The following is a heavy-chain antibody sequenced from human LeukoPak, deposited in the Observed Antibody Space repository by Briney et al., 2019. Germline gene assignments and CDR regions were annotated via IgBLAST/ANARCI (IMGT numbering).Heavy chain of an antibody. J-gene: IGHJ4*02. V-gene: IGHV4-59*08. CDR3: ARGFYDSRGYSNPFDH. CDR1: GDSIRSYY. CDR2: VYYSGSA. Sequence: SETLSLPGTVSGDSIRSYYWSWIRQPPGKGLNGIAYVYYSGSANYNPFLESRVIVSVDTSKNQFSLKLSSVTAADTAVYYCARGFYDSRGYSNPFDHWGQGTLVTVSS. D-gene: IGHD3-22*01.